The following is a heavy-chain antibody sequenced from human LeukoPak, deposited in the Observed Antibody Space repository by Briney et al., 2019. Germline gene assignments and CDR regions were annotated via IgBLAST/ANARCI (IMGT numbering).Heavy chain of an antibody. D-gene: IGHD2-15*01. J-gene: IGHJ3*02. CDR2: IYSGGST. Sequence: PGGSLRLSCAASGFTVSSNYMSWVRQGPGKGLEWVSVIYSGGSTYYADSVKGRFTISRDNSKSTLYLQMNSLRAEDTAVYYCARGVRGSLHVFDIWGQGTMVTVSS. CDR3: ARGVRGSLHVFDI. CDR1: GFTVSSNY. V-gene: IGHV3-66*01.